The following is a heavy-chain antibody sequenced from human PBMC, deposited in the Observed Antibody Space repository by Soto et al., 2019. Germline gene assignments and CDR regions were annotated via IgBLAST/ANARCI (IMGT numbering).Heavy chain of an antibody. J-gene: IGHJ3*02. D-gene: IGHD2-15*01. V-gene: IGHV1-69*13. CDR3: ARDGSYGEDAFDI. CDR2: IIPIFGTA. CDR1: GGTFSGYA. Sequence: SVKVSCKASGGTFSGYAISWGRQAPGQGLEWMGGIIPIFGTANYAQKFQGRVTITADESTSTAYMELSSLRSEDTAVYYCARDGSYGEDAFDIWGQGTMVTVSS.